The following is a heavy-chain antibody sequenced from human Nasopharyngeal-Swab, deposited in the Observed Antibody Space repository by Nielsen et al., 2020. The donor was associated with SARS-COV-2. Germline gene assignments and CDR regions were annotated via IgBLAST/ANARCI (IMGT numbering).Heavy chain of an antibody. CDR2: VKQDGSAI. Sequence: GGSLRLSCAASGFTFSSYWMNWVRLTPMKRLEWVATVKQDGSAIYHVDSLKGRFTISRDNAKNSLYLQMNSLRAGDMAVYYCAREDWGKLDYWGQGTLATVSS. D-gene: IGHD7-27*01. CDR3: AREDWGKLDY. V-gene: IGHV3-7*04. CDR1: GFTFSSYW. J-gene: IGHJ4*02.